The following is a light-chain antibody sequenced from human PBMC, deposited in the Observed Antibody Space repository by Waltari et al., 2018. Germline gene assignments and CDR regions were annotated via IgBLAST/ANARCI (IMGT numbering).Light chain of an antibody. V-gene: IGKV1-9*01. CDR2: SAS. J-gene: IGKJ4*01. CDR1: QGISNY. Sequence: DIQLTQSPSFLSASVTDRVTITCRARQGISNYLAWYQPKPGKAPKLLIYSASTLQSGVPSRFRGSGSGTEFSLTISSLQPEDFATYYCQQLNSYPLTFGGGTKVEIK. CDR3: QQLNSYPLT.